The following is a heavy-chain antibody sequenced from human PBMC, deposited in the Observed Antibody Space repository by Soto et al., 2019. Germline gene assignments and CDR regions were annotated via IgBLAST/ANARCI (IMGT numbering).Heavy chain of an antibody. J-gene: IGHJ6*02. CDR3: ARPHGYYYYYGMDV. Sequence: SETLSLICAVSGGSISSGGYSWGWFRQPPGKGLEWMGYIYHSESPYYNPSLKRRVTISVDRSKNQFPLKLSSVTAADTAVYYCARPHGYYYYYGMDVWGQGTTVTVSS. CDR1: GGSISSGGYS. CDR2: IYHSESP. V-gene: IGHV4-30-2*01.